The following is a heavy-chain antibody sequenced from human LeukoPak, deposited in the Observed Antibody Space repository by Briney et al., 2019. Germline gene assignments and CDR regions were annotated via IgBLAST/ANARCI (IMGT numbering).Heavy chain of an antibody. D-gene: IGHD3-3*01. CDR3: AKRGIFGVVEERYFDL. V-gene: IGHV3-23*01. CDR1: GFTFSNYA. Sequence: GGSLRLSCAASGFTFSNYAMSWVRQAPGKGLEWVSAISGSGINTYYADSVKGRFTISRDNSKNTLYLQMNSLRAEDTAVYYCAKRGIFGVVEERYFDLWGRGTLVTVSS. J-gene: IGHJ2*01. CDR2: ISGSGINT.